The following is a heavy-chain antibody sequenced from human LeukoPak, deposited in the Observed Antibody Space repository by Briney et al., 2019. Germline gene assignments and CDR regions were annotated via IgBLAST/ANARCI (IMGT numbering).Heavy chain of an antibody. Sequence: GGSLRLSCAASGFTFSSYSMNWVRQAPGKGLEWVSSISSSSSYIYYADSVKGRFTISRDNAENSVYLQMNSLRAEDTAVYFCARSGRGGAFDIWGQGTMVTVSS. J-gene: IGHJ3*02. CDR3: ARSGRGGAFDI. CDR2: ISSSSSYI. V-gene: IGHV3-21*01. CDR1: GFTFSSYS. D-gene: IGHD1-26*01.